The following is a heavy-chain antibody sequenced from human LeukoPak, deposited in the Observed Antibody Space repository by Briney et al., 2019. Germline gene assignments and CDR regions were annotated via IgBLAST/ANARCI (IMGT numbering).Heavy chain of an antibody. CDR3: ARAPLNYGVGPVWFDP. V-gene: IGHV4-31*03. D-gene: IGHD4-17*01. CDR1: GGSISSGGYY. Sequence: PTHTLSLTCTVSGGSISSGGYYWSWIRQHPGKGLEWISYIYYSGSIYYNPSLKSRVNISVDTSNNQFSLKLSSVTAADTAVYYCARAPLNYGVGPVWFDPWGQGTLVTVSS. CDR2: IYYSGSI. J-gene: IGHJ5*02.